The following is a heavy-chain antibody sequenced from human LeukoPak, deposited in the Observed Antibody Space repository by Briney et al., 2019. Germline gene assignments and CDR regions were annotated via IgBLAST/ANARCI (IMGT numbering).Heavy chain of an antibody. Sequence: SETLSLTCTVSGGSISSGGYYWSWIRQHPGKGLEWIGYIYYSGSTYYNPCLKSRVTISVDTSKNQFSLKLSSVTAADTAVYYCAREKSYYYGSGSPNWFDPWGQGTLVTVSS. J-gene: IGHJ5*02. D-gene: IGHD3-10*01. CDR1: GGSISSGGYY. V-gene: IGHV4-31*03. CDR3: AREKSYYYGSGSPNWFDP. CDR2: IYYSGST.